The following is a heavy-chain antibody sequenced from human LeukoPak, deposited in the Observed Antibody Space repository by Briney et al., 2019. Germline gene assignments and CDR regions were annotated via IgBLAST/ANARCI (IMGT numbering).Heavy chain of an antibody. CDR2: ISANNGDT. V-gene: IGHV1-18*01. D-gene: IGHD2-15*01. CDR3: ARDFFHGHCAGLSCFLLDY. J-gene: IGHJ4*02. Sequence: VASVKVSCKAPGYTFTRYGISWVRQAPGQGLEWMGWISANNGDTNSAQKFQGRVTMTTDTSTSTAYMELRSLRSDDTAVYYCARDFFHGHCAGLSCFLLDYWGQGSLVTVSS. CDR1: GYTFTRYG.